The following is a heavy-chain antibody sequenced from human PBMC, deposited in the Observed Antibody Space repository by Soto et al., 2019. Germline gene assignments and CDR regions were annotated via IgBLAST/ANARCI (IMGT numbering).Heavy chain of an antibody. CDR1: GYTCTSYG. D-gene: IGHD3-10*01. CDR3: ARDRAPDGSGSYSIKDGMDV. V-gene: IGHV1-18*01. J-gene: IGHJ6*02. CDR2: ISAYNGNT. Sequence: QVQLVQSGAEVKKPGASVKVSCKASGYTCTSYGISWVRQAPGQGLEWMGWISAYNGNTNYAQKLQGRVTMTTDTSASTAYMELRSLGSEDTAVYCCARDRAPDGSGSYSIKDGMDVWGQGTTVTVSS.